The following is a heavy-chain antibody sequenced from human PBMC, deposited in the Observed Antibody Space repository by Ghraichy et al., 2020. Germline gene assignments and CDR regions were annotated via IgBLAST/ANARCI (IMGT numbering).Heavy chain of an antibody. V-gene: IGHV3-49*03. CDR3: ARGRGYYDRDAFDI. CDR2: IRHKPYGGTT. Sequence: GGSLRLSCTTSGFSFVDYAMSWIRQAPGKGLAWVGFIRHKPYGGTTEYAASVKGRFAISRDDSKSVAYLQMDSLKTEDTAVYYCARGRGYYDRDAFDIWGQGTMVTVSS. CDR1: GFSFVDYA. D-gene: IGHD3-22*01. J-gene: IGHJ3*02.